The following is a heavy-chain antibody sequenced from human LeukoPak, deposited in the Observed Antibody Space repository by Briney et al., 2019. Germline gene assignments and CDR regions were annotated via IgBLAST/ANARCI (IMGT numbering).Heavy chain of an antibody. CDR3: AREEVGTPMVNS. D-gene: IGHD5-18*01. CDR1: GGSISSTRYY. V-gene: IGHV4-39*07. Sequence: SETLSLTCTVSGGSISSTRYYWGWIRHPPGKGLEWIGSIYYNGGTYYNPSLKSRVAISIDTSKNQFSLKLSSMTAADTAVYYCAREEVGTPMVNSWGQGTLVTVSS. J-gene: IGHJ5*02. CDR2: IYYNGGT.